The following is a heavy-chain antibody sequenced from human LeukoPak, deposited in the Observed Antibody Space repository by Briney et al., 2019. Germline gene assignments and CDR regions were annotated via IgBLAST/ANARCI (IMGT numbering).Heavy chain of an antibody. CDR1: GGSISSYY. V-gene: IGHV4-59*08. D-gene: IGHD3-9*01. CDR2: IYYRGST. CDR3: ARHTSGHDFDWLLYWFAFDI. J-gene: IGHJ3*02. Sequence: SETLSLTCTVSGGSISSYYWSWIRQPPVKGLEWIGYIYYRGSTNYNPSLKSRVTISVDTSKNQFSLRLSSVTAADTAVYYCARHTSGHDFDWLLYWFAFDIWGQGTMVTVSS.